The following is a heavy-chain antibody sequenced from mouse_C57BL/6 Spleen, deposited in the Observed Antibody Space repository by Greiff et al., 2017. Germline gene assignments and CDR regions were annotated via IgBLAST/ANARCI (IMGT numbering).Heavy chain of an antibody. J-gene: IGHJ4*01. CDR2: IDPSDSYT. V-gene: IGHV1-50*01. CDR3: ARRYYDYDYYAMDY. Sequence: VQLQQPGAELVKPGASVKLSCKASGYTFTSYWMQWVKQRPGQGLEWIGEIDPSDSYTNYNQKFKGKATLTVDTSSSTAYMQLSSLTSEDSAVYYCARRYYDYDYYAMDYWGQGTSVTVSS. D-gene: IGHD2-4*01. CDR1: GYTFTSYW.